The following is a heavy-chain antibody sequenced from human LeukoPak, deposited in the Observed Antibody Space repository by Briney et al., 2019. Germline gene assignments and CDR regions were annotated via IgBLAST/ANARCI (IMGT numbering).Heavy chain of an antibody. D-gene: IGHD6-13*01. CDR1: GGSISSGSFY. CDR2: IYTSGRT. V-gene: IGHV4-61*02. J-gene: IGHJ6*03. CDR3: ARVGRKGIAAAGALYYYMDV. Sequence: SQTLSLTCTVSGGSISSGSFYWSWIRQPAGKGLEWIGRIYTSGRTNYNPSLKSRITISVDTSKSQFSLKLSSVTAADTAVYYCARVGRKGIAAAGALYYYMDVWGKGTTVTVSS.